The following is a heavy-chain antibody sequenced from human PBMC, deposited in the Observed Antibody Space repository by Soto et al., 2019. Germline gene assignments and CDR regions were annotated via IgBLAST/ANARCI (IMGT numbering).Heavy chain of an antibody. CDR3: ARVAYYYGSGSYGIDY. J-gene: IGHJ4*02. V-gene: IGHV3-53*04. D-gene: IGHD3-10*01. CDR2: IYSGGST. CDR1: GFTVSSNY. Sequence: GGSLRLSCAASGFTVSSNYMSWVRQAPGKGLEWVSVIYSGGSTYYADSVKGRFTISRHNSKNTLYLQMNSLRAEDTAVYYCARVAYYYGSGSYGIDYWGQGTLVTVSS.